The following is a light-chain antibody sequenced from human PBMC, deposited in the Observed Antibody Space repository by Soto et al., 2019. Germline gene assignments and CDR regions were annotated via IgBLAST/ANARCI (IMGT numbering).Light chain of an antibody. CDR1: SSNIGTNY. CDR3: AAWDDSRSGVV. CDR2: RIN. J-gene: IGLJ2*01. V-gene: IGLV1-47*01. Sequence: QSVLTQPPSASGTPGQRVTISCSGSSSNIGTNYVYWYQQLPGTAPKLLIYRINQRPSGVPDRFSGSKSGTSASLAISGLRSEEEDGYYCAAWDDSRSGVVFGGGTKLTVL.